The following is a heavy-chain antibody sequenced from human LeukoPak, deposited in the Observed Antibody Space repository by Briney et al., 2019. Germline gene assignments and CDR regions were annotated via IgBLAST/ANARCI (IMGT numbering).Heavy chain of an antibody. CDR3: ARTLTGYSSSWYWFDP. CDR1: GGSISSYY. D-gene: IGHD6-13*01. J-gene: IGHJ5*02. Sequence: SETLSLTCTVSGGSISSYYWSWIRQPAGKGLEWIGRIYTSGSTNYNPSLKSRVTMSVDTSKNQFSLTLSSVTAADTAVYYCARTLTGYSSSWYWFDPWGQGTLVTVSS. V-gene: IGHV4-4*07. CDR2: IYTSGST.